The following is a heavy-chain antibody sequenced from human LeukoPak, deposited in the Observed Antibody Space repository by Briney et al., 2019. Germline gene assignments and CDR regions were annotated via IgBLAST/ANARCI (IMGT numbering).Heavy chain of an antibody. CDR2: IWYDGSNK. CDR1: GFTFSSYG. D-gene: IGHD6-19*01. V-gene: IGHV3-33*01. J-gene: IGHJ4*02. CDR3: ASAVAGGYFDY. Sequence: PGGSLRLSCAASGFTFSSYGMHWVRQAPGKGLGWVAVIWYDGSNKYYADSVKGRFTISRDNSKNTLYLQMNSLRAEDTAVYYCASAVAGGYFDYWGQGTLVTVSS.